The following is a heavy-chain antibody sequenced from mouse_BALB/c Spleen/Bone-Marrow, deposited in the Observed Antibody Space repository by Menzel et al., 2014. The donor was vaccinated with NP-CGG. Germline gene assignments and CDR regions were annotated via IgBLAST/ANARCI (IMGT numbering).Heavy chain of an antibody. CDR2: INPSNGGT. D-gene: IGHD1-1*01. V-gene: IGHV1S81*02. CDR1: RYTFTSFY. Sequence: ESGAELVKPGASVKLSCKASRYTFTSFYMYWVKQRPGQGLEWIGGINPSNGGTNFNEKFKSKATLTLDKSSSTAYMQLSSLTSEDSAFYYCTREYYGSSQYYVDYWSQGSSRTGAS. J-gene: IGHJ2*02. CDR3: TREYYGSSQYYVDY.